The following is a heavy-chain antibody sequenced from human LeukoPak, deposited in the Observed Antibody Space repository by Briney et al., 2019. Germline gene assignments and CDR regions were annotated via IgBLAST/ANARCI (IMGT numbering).Heavy chain of an antibody. CDR1: GGPINNYY. CDR3: ARGRYCSADICSGGDAFDI. D-gene: IGHD2-15*01. CDR2: IYTCGSN. Sequence: SETLSLTCTVSGGPINNYYWSWIRQPAGKGLEWIGRIYTCGSNNYNPSLKTRVTMSVHTSKNQFSLKLSSVTAADTAVYYCARGRYCSADICSGGDAFDIWGQGTMVSVSS. V-gene: IGHV4-4*07. J-gene: IGHJ3*02.